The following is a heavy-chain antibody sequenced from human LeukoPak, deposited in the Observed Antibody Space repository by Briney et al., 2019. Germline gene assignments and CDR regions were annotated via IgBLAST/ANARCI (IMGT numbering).Heavy chain of an antibody. J-gene: IGHJ4*02. CDR2: ISSISSYI. CDR1: GFTFSSYS. CDR3: ARDEMTTIDY. Sequence: GGSLRLSCAASGFTFSSYSMNWVRQAPGKGLEWVSSISSISSYIYYADSVKGRFTISRDNAKNSLYLQMNSLRAEDTDVYYCARDEMTTIDYWGQGTLVTVSS. V-gene: IGHV3-21*01. D-gene: IGHD5-24*01.